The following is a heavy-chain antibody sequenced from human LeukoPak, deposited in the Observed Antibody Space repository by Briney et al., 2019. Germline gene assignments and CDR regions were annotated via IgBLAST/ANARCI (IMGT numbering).Heavy chain of an antibody. CDR1: GSYFTNNW. J-gene: IGHJ4*02. CDR2: IYPGDSET. V-gene: IGHV5-51*01. D-gene: IGHD3-10*01. CDR3: ARGRGLDY. Sequence: GESLKISCKGSGSYFTNNWIGWVRQLPGKGLEWMGIIYPGDSETRYSPSFQGQVTISADKSISTAYLQWSSLKASDTAMYYCARGRGLDYWGQGTLVTVSS.